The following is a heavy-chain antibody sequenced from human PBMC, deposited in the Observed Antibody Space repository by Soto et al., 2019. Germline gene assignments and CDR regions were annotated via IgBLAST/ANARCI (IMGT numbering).Heavy chain of an antibody. Sequence: GGSLRLSCAASGFTFSSYGMHWVRQAPGKGLEWVAVIWYDGSNKYYADSVKGRFTISRDNSKNTLYLQMNSLRAEDTAVYYCERAPHYYDSSGYFMNWGQGTLVTVSS. CDR2: IWYDGSNK. D-gene: IGHD3-22*01. V-gene: IGHV3-33*01. J-gene: IGHJ4*02. CDR1: GFTFSSYG. CDR3: ERAPHYYDSSGYFMN.